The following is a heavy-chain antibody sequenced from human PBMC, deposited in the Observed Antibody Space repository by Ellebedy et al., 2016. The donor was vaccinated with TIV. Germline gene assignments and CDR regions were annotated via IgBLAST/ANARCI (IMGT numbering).Heavy chain of an antibody. CDR3: AKGRSGTYIHHAFDY. V-gene: IGHV3-23*01. CDR1: GFTFSSYA. D-gene: IGHD1-14*01. Sequence: PGGSLRLSCAASGFTFSSYAMVWVRQAPGKGLEWVSGFGVSGDTTYYADSVKGRFTISRDNSRNTLYLQMNSLRAEDTAIYYCAKGRSGTYIHHAFDYWGQGTLVTVSS. CDR2: FGVSGDTT. J-gene: IGHJ4*02.